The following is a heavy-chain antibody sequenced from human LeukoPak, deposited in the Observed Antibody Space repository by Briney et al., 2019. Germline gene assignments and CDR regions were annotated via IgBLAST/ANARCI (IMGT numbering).Heavy chain of an antibody. CDR1: GFTFSSYA. V-gene: IGHV3-48*01. CDR2: ISGSGNTI. D-gene: IGHD1-26*01. J-gene: IGHJ4*02. CDR3: AKDNIKGAFGY. Sequence: GGSLRLSCAASGFTFSSYAMSWVRQAPGKGLEWISYISGSGNTIYYADSVKGRFTISRDNAKNSLYLQMNSLRAEDTAVYYCAKDNIKGAFGYWGQGTLVTVSS.